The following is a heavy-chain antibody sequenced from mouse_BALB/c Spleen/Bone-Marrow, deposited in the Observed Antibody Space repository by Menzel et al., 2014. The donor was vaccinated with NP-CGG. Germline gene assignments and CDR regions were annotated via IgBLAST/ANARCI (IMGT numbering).Heavy chain of an antibody. J-gene: IGHJ4*01. CDR3: ARVEYDRGYARDY. D-gene: IGHD2-4*01. Sequence: EVKLQESGPELVRPGASVKMSCKASGYTFTSYVMHWVKQKPGQGLEWIGYINPYNDGTKYNEKFKGKATLTSDKSSSTAYMELSSLTSEDSAVYYCARVEYDRGYARDYWGQGTSVTVSS. V-gene: IGHV1-14*01. CDR2: INPYNDGT. CDR1: GYTFTSYV.